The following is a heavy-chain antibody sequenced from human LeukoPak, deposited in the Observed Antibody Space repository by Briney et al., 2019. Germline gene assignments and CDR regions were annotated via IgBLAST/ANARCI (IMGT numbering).Heavy chain of an antibody. Sequence: SETLSLTCTVSGGSISSSSYYWGWIRQPPGKGLEWIGSIYHSGSTYYNPSLKSRVTISVDTSKNQFSLKLSSVTAADTAVYYCARDSPVFFTVDPWGQGTLVTVSS. V-gene: IGHV4-39*07. D-gene: IGHD2-21*01. CDR3: ARDSPVFFTVDP. J-gene: IGHJ5*02. CDR1: GGSISSSSYY. CDR2: IYHSGST.